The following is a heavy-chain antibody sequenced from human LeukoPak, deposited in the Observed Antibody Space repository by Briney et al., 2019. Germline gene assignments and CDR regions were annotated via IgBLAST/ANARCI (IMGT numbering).Heavy chain of an antibody. CDR2: IYYSGST. V-gene: IGHV4-59*08. CDR3: ARHAWRCYFDY. D-gene: IGHD5-24*01. J-gene: IGHJ4*02. Sequence: SGTLSLTCAVSGGSISSYYWSWIRQPPGKGLEWIGYIYYSGSTNYNPSLKSRVTISVDTSKNQFSLKLSSVTAADTAVYYCARHAWRCYFDYWGQGTLVTVSS. CDR1: GGSISSYY.